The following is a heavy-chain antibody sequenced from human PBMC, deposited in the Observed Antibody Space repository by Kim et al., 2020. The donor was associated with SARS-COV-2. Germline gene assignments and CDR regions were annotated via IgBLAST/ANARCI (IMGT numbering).Heavy chain of an antibody. CDR1: GFTFSNYW. Sequence: GGSLRLSCAASGFTFSNYWMHWVRQPPGKGLVWVSRINTDGSSTSYADSVKGRFTMSRDNAQNTLYLQMNGLTEEDAGVFLCARGMLTFGGISMDVWGQGTTVTVSS. CDR2: INTDGSST. D-gene: IGHD3-16*01. V-gene: IGHV3-74*01. CDR3: ARGMLTFGGISMDV. J-gene: IGHJ6*02.